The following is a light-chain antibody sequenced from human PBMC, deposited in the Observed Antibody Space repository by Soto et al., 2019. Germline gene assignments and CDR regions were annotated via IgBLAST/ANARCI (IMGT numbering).Light chain of an antibody. CDR3: LQYQCYWT. J-gene: IGKJ1*01. CDR2: QAS. Sequence: DIQMTQSPSTLSASVGDRVSITCRASQSISRKLAWYQQKPGKAPNLLTYQASNLEAGVRSRFTGSGSGRAFTVNISSLNPDDLETYYGLQYQCYWTFGEGTKVEVK. V-gene: IGKV1-5*03. CDR1: QSISRK.